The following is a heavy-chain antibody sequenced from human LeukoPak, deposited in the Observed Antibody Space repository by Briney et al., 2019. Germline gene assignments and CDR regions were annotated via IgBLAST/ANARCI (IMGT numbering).Heavy chain of an antibody. CDR2: IYHSGST. J-gene: IGHJ3*02. D-gene: IGHD5-24*01. CDR1: GGSISSSNW. Sequence: SETLSLTCAVSGGSISSSNWWSWVRQPPGKGLEWIGEIYHSGSTNYNPSLKSRVTISVDKSKNQFSLKLSSVTAADTAVYYCARRYGYKTDAFDIWGQGTMVTVSS. V-gene: IGHV4-4*02. CDR3: ARRYGYKTDAFDI.